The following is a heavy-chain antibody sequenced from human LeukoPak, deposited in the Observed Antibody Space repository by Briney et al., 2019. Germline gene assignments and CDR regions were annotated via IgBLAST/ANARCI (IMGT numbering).Heavy chain of an antibody. Sequence: PGGSLRLSCAASGFTFSSYAMSWVRQAPGKGLEWISALSGSGVSTYYADSVKGRFTISRDNSKNTLYLQMDSLRAEDTAVYYCAKESPGNYASDYWGQGTLVTVSS. D-gene: IGHD4-11*01. V-gene: IGHV3-23*01. CDR1: GFTFSSYA. CDR3: AKESPGNYASDY. CDR2: LSGSGVST. J-gene: IGHJ4*02.